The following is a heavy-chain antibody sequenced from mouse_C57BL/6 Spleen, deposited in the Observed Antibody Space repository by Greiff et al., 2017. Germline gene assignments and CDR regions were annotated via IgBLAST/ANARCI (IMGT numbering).Heavy chain of an antibody. CDR2: IDPSDSYT. V-gene: IGHV1-59*01. Sequence: QVQLQQPGAELVRPGTSVKLSCKASGYTFTSYWMHWVKQRPGQGLEWIGVIDPSDSYTNYNQKFKGKATLTVDTSSSTAYMQLSSLTSEDSAVYYCARPLWPYYAMDCWGRGTSVTVST. CDR3: ARPLWPYYAMDC. CDR1: GYTFTSYW. J-gene: IGHJ4*01. D-gene: IGHD1-1*02.